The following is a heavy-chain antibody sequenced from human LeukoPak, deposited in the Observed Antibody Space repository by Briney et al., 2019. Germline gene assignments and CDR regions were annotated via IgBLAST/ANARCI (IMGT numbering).Heavy chain of an antibody. CDR1: GFTFSSYA. V-gene: IGHV3-23*01. J-gene: IGHJ3*02. Sequence: GGSLRLSCAASGFTFSSYAMSWVRQAPGKGLEWVSAISGSGGSTYYADSVKGQFTISRDNAKNSLHLQMNSLRVEDTAVYFCVTEGYCRGGSCSSDAFDIWGQGTMVIVSS. CDR2: ISGSGGST. CDR3: VTEGYCRGGSCSSDAFDI. D-gene: IGHD2-15*01.